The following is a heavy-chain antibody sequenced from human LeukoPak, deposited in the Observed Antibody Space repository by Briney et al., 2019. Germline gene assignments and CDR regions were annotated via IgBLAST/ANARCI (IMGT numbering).Heavy chain of an antibody. D-gene: IGHD2-15*01. CDR2: LYSDGRT. CDR3: ATDCSANSCYRFSGYLNNWYFDL. V-gene: IGHV3-66*01. Sequence: GGSLRLSCAASGFTVSSNYMSWVRQAPGKGLEWVSILYSDGRTYYTDSVKGRFTISRDYSKNTLYLQMNSLGVEDTAVYYCATDCSANSCYRFSGYLNNWYFDLWGRGTLVTVSS. J-gene: IGHJ2*01. CDR1: GFTVSSNY.